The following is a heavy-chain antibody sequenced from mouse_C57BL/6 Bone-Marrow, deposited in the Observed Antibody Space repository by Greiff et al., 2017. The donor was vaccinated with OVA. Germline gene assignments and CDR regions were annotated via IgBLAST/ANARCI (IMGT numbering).Heavy chain of an antibody. V-gene: IGHV14-1*01. CDR1: GFNIKDYY. CDR2: IDPEDGDT. D-gene: IGHD2-5*01. J-gene: IGHJ2*01. Sequence: EVQLQQSGAELVRPGASVKLSCTASGFNIKDYYMHWVKQRPEQGLEWIGRIDPEDGDTEYAPKFQGKATMTADTSSTTAYLQLSSLTSEDTAVYYCTTDSNWCYYFDYWGQGTTLTVSS. CDR3: TTDSNWCYYFDY.